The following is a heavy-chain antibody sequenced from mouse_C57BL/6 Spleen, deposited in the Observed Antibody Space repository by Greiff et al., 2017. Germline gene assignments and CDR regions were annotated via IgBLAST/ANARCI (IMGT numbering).Heavy chain of an antibody. CDR3: ARQGGRHLRLNYFDY. CDR1: GFTFSDYG. D-gene: IGHD3-2*02. Sequence: EVLLVESGGGLVKPGGSLKLSCAASGFTFSDYGMHWVRQAPEKGLEWVAYISSGSSTIYYADTVKGRFTISRDNAKNTLFLQMTSLRSEDTAMYYCARQGGRHLRLNYFDYWGQGTTLTVSS. V-gene: IGHV5-17*01. J-gene: IGHJ2*01. CDR2: ISSGSSTI.